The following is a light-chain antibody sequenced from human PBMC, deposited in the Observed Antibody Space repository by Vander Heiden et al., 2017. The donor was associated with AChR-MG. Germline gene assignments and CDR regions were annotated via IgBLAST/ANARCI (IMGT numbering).Light chain of an antibody. Sequence: DIQMTQSPSTLSASVGDRVTITCRASQSISSWLAWYQQKPGKAPKLLIYKASSLESGIPSRFSGSGSGTAFTLTISSLQPDDFATYYCQQENSSSWTFGQATKVEIK. J-gene: IGKJ1*01. CDR1: QSISSW. CDR3: QQENSSSWT. CDR2: KAS. V-gene: IGKV1-5*03.